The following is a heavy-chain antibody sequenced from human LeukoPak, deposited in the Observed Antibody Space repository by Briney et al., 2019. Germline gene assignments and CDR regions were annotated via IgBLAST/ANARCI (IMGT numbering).Heavy chain of an antibody. V-gene: IGHV3-21*06. CDR1: GFIFSSYT. J-gene: IGHJ4*02. CDR2: IRSNSYHSLIRGETSYI. D-gene: IGHD4-4*01. CDR3: TRGDDYIPFDY. Sequence: PGGSLRLSCAASGFIFSSYTMNWVRQAPGKGLESVSFIRSNSYHSLIRGETSYIYYADSVKGRFTISRDDAKSLLYLQMNSLRADDTAVYYCTRGDDYIPFDYWGQGTLVTVSS.